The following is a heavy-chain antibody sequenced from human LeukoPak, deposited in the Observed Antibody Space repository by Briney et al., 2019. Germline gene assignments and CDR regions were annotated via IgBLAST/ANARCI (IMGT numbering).Heavy chain of an antibody. CDR3: VRDKILADYFQH. J-gene: IGHJ1*01. V-gene: IGHV3-11*04. Sequence: GGSLRLSCAASGFTFSEYYMSWIRQAPGKGLEWVSYISSSGTIISYADSVKGRFTISRDNAKNSLYLQMNSLRAEDTAVYYCVRDKILADYFQHWGQGTLVTVSS. CDR1: GFTFSEYY. CDR2: ISSSGTII.